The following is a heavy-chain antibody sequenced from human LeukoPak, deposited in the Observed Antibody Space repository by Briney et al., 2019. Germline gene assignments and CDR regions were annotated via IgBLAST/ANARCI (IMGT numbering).Heavy chain of an antibody. D-gene: IGHD4-23*01. CDR3: ASWDYGGNEDYMDV. CDR2: IYHSGST. J-gene: IGHJ6*03. CDR1: GYSISSGYY. Sequence: SETQSLTCTVSGYSISSGYYWGWIRQPPGKGLEWIGSIYHSGSTYYNPSLKSRVTISVDTSKNQFSLKLSSVTAADTAVYYCASWDYGGNEDYMDVWGKGTTVTVSS. V-gene: IGHV4-38-2*02.